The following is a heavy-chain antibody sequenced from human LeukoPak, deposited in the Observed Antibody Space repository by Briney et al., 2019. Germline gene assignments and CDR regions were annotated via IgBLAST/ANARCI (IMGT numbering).Heavy chain of an antibody. CDR1: GFTFSSYW. J-gene: IGHJ4*02. D-gene: IGHD6-19*01. CDR3: ARALEYSYSSVTTIGFDY. Sequence: PGGSLRLSCAASGFTFSSYWMSWVRQAPGKGLEWVANIKQDGSEKYYVDSVKGRFTISRDNAKNSLYLQMNSLRAEDTAVYYCARALEYSYSSVTTIGFDYWGQGTLVTVSS. CDR2: IKQDGSEK. V-gene: IGHV3-7*03.